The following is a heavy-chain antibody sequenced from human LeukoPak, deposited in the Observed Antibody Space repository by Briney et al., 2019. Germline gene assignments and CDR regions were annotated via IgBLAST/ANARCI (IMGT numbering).Heavy chain of an antibody. CDR1: GFTFDDYG. CDR2: INWNGGST. V-gene: IGHV3-20*04. J-gene: IGHJ4*02. D-gene: IGHD2-15*01. CDR3: ASLGYCSGGSCYARRDY. Sequence: PGGSLRLSCAASGFTFDDYGMSWVRQAPGKGLEWVSGINWNGGSTGYADSVKGRFTISGDNAKNSLYLQMNSLRVEDTALYYCASLGYCSGGSCYARRDYWGQGTLVTVSS.